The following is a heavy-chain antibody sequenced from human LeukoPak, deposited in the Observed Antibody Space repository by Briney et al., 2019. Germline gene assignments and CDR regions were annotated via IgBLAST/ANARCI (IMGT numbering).Heavy chain of an antibody. D-gene: IGHD2/OR15-2a*01. V-gene: IGHV3-21*01. CDR3: ARDLTGAEYFVS. CDR2: ISPSSSYI. CDR1: GFTLSSFK. Sequence: PGGSLRPSCATSGFTLSSFKMTWVRQAPGKGLEWVASISPSSSYISYADSLKGRVTVSRDNAKHSVFLQMSSLRAEDTAVYYCARDLTGAEYFVSWGQRSLASVSS. J-gene: IGHJ1*01.